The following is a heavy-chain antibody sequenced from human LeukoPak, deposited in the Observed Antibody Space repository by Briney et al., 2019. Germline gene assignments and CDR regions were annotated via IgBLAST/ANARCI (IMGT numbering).Heavy chain of an antibody. D-gene: IGHD3-9*01. J-gene: IGHJ5*02. CDR1: GFTFSSYW. V-gene: IGHV3-74*01. CDR3: ARGRYFDWLLANWFDP. Sequence: GGSLRLSXAASGFTFSSYWMHWVRQAPGKGLVWVSRINSDGSSTSYAYSVKGRFTISRDNAKNTLYLQMNSLRAEDTAVYSCARGRYFDWLLANWFDPWGQGTLVTVSS. CDR2: INSDGSST.